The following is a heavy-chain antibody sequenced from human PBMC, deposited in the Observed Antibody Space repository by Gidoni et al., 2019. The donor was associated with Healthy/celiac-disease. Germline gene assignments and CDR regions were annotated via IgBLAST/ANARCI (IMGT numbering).Heavy chain of an antibody. CDR3: AKDIAAAALGAFDY. CDR1: VFTFSSYA. V-gene: IGHV3-23*01. J-gene: IGHJ4*02. Sequence: EVQLLESGGGLVQPGGYLRLSCAASVFTFSSYAMSLVRQAPGKGLEWVSAISGSGGSTYYADSVNGRFTISRDNSKNTLYLQMNSLRAEDTAVYYCAKDIAAAALGAFDYWGQGTLVTVSS. D-gene: IGHD6-13*01. CDR2: ISGSGGST.